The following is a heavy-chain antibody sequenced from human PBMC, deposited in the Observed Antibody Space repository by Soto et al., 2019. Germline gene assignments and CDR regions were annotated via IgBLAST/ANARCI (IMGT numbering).Heavy chain of an antibody. D-gene: IGHD6-6*01. CDR3: AKDYSSSYYFDY. CDR1: GFTFSSYG. CDR2: ISYDGSNK. V-gene: IGHV3-30*18. Sequence: HPGGSLRLSCAASGFTFSSYGMHWVRQAPGKGLEWVAVISYDGSNKYYADSVKGRFTISRDNSKNTLYLQMNSLRAEDTAVYYCAKDYSSSYYFDYWGQGTLVTVSS. J-gene: IGHJ4*02.